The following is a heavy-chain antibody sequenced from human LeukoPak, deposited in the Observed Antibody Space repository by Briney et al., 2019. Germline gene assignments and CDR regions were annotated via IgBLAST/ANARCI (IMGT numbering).Heavy chain of an antibody. Sequence: PGGSLRLSCAASGFIFDDYAMHWVRQAPGKGLEWVSLISGNDGGGTYYADSVKGRFTISRDNSKNSLHLQMNSLRTEDTALYYCAKDMMSSGWYWGSDYWGQGTLVTVSS. CDR3: AKDMMSSGWYWGSDY. CDR1: GFIFDDYA. CDR2: ISGNDGGGT. D-gene: IGHD6-19*01. J-gene: IGHJ4*02. V-gene: IGHV3-43*02.